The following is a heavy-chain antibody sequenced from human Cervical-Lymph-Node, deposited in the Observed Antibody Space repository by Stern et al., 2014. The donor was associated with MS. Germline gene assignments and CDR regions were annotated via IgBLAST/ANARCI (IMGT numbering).Heavy chain of an antibody. CDR1: GFSFSDFY. Sequence: EVQLVESGGGLVQPGGSLRLSCAASGFSFSDFYMYWVRQAPGKGLEWVGRSRNKAKSYTTDYAASVKGRFTISRDDSKNSLYLQMNSLKTEDTAVYYCSRDSSGDYWGPGTLVTVSS. CDR2: SRNKAKSYTT. V-gene: IGHV3-72*01. J-gene: IGHJ4*02. CDR3: SRDSSGDY.